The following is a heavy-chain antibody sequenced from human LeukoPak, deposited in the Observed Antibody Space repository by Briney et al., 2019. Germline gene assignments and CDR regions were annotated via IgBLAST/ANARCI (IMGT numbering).Heavy chain of an antibody. J-gene: IGHJ4*02. D-gene: IGHD3-10*01. V-gene: IGHV4-59*11. CDR1: GGSISSHY. Sequence: SETLSLTCTVSGGSISSHYWSWIRQPPGKGLEWIGYIYYSGSTNYTPYLKSRVTIPVDTSKNQFSLKLSSVTAADTAVYYCARGRWFGDDYWGQGTLVTVSS. CDR2: IYYSGST. CDR3: ARGRWFGDDY.